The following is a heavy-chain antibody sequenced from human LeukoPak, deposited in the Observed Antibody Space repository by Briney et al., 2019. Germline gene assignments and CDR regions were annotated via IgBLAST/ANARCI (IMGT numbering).Heavy chain of an antibody. CDR1: GGSISSYY. Sequence: SETLSLTCTVSGGSISSYYWSWIRQPPGKGLEWIGYIYYSGSTNYNPSLKSRVTISVDTSRNQFSLKLSSVTAADTAVYYCARGHATYDFWSGYYGGLDYWGQGTLVTVSS. D-gene: IGHD3-3*01. CDR2: IYYSGST. J-gene: IGHJ4*02. CDR3: ARGHATYDFWSGYYGGLDY. V-gene: IGHV4-59*12.